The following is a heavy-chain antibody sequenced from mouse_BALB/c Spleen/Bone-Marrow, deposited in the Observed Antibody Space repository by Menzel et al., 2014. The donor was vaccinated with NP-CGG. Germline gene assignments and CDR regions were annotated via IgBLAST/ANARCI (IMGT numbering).Heavy chain of an antibody. V-gene: IGHV1S81*02. Sequence: VQLQQSGAELVKPGASVKLSCKASRYTFTSYWMHWVKQRPGQGLEWMGEINPSNGRADYNEKFRSKATLTVDRSSSTAYMQLSSLTSEASAVDYCARAGGYDGLAYWGQGTLVTVSA. CDR2: INPSNGRA. D-gene: IGHD2-2*01. CDR3: ARAGGYDGLAY. J-gene: IGHJ3*01. CDR1: RYTFTSYW.